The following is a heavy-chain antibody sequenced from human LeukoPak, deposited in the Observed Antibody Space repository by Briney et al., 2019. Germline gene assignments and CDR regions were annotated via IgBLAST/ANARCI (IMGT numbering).Heavy chain of an antibody. Sequence: GGSLRLSCAASGFTFSSHWMHWVRQAPGKGLVWVSRINSDGSTTTYADSVKGRFTISRDNSKNTLYLQMSSLRAEDTAVYYCVRLYYYGSGSYDYWGQGTLVTVSS. CDR3: VRLYYYGSGSYDY. D-gene: IGHD3-10*01. CDR2: INSDGSTT. CDR1: GFTFSSHW. V-gene: IGHV3-74*01. J-gene: IGHJ4*02.